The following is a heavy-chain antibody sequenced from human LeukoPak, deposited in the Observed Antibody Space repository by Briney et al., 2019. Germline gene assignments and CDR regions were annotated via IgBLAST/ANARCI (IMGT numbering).Heavy chain of an antibody. D-gene: IGHD3-3*01. CDR3: AHRQDDFWSGFGEWFDP. J-gene: IGHJ5*02. CDR2: LDWDDDK. Sequence: SGPTLAKPTQTRTLTCTFSGFLLSTSGVGVGWIRQPPGKALEWLALLDWDDDKRYSPSLKSRLTITQHTSQNQVVLTMTNLDPVDTATYYCAHRQDDFWSGFGEWFDPWGQGTLVTVSS. V-gene: IGHV2-5*02. CDR1: GFLLSTSGVG.